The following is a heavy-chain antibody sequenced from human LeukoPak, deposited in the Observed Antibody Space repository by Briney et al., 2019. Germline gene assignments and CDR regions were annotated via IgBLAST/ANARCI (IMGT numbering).Heavy chain of an antibody. Sequence: GGSLRLSCAASGFTFSSYSMNWVRQAPGKGLEWVSYISSSSSTIYYADSVKGRFTTSRDNAKNSLYLQMNSLRAEDTAVYYCARGIRTHYYDSSGTFDYWGQGTLVTVSS. CDR3: ARGIRTHYYDSSGTFDY. V-gene: IGHV3-48*04. J-gene: IGHJ4*02. CDR1: GFTFSSYS. CDR2: ISSSSSTI. D-gene: IGHD3-22*01.